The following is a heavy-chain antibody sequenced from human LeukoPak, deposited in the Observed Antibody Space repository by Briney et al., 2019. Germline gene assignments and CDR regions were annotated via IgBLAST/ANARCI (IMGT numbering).Heavy chain of an antibody. D-gene: IGHD3-3*01. J-gene: IGHJ6*03. Sequence: ASVKVSCKASGYTFTGYYMHWVRQAPGQGLEWVGWISGYDDNRRFAEGRQGRVIMTTDKFTSTAYMELTSLTSDDTAMYYCARGVLRFLEWEYMDVWGKGTTVTVSS. V-gene: IGHV1-18*04. CDR1: GYTFTGYY. CDR2: ISGYDDNR. CDR3: ARGVLRFLEWEYMDV.